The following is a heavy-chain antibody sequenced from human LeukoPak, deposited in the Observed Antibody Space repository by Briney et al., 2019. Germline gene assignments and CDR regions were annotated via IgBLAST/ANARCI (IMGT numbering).Heavy chain of an antibody. V-gene: IGHV4-34*01. Sequence: GSLRLSCAASKFTFSDYYMSWIRQPPGKGLEWIGEINHSGSTNYNPSLKSRVTISVDTSKNQFSLKLSSVTAADTAVYYCARARKSSGIAAAGRPFDYWGQGTLVTVSS. D-gene: IGHD6-13*01. J-gene: IGHJ4*02. CDR1: KFTFSDYY. CDR3: ARARKSSGIAAAGRPFDY. CDR2: INHSGST.